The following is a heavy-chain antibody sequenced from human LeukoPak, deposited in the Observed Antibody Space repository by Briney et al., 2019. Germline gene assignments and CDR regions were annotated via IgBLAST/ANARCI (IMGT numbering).Heavy chain of an antibody. J-gene: IGHJ4*02. CDR1: GFTFSSNR. CDR2: ISSSSTYI. D-gene: IGHD1-26*01. CDR3: ARDGGLEGIVGPMGFVY. Sequence: PGGSLRLSCAASGFTFSSNRMNWVRQAPGKGLEWVSSISSSSTYIYYADSLKGRFTISRDNAKNSLYLQMNSLRAEDTAVYYCARDGGLEGIVGPMGFVYWGQGTLVTVSS. V-gene: IGHV3-21*01.